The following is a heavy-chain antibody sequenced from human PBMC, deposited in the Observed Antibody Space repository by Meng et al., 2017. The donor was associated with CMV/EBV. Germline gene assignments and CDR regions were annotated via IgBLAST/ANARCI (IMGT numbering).Heavy chain of an antibody. Sequence: ASVKVSCKASGYTFTGYYMHWVRQAPGQGLEWMGWINPNSGGTNYAQKFQGRVTMTRDTSISTAYMELSRLRSDDTAVYYCARDGGYCSSTSCCRWFDPWGQGTLVTVSS. CDR1: GYTFTGYY. CDR3: ARDGGYCSSTSCCRWFDP. J-gene: IGHJ5*02. D-gene: IGHD2-2*01. V-gene: IGHV1-2*02. CDR2: INPNSGGT.